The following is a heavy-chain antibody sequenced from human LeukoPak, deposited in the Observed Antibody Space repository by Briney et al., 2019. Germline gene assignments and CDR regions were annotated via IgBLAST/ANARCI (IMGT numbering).Heavy chain of an antibody. CDR3: ARSPDDYGDYVYDY. D-gene: IGHD4-17*01. CDR1: GGSFSGYY. Sequence: PSETLSLTCAVYGGSFSGYYWSWIRQPPGKGLEWIGEINHSGSTNYNPSLKSRVTISVDTSKNQFSLKLSSVTAADTAVYYCARSPDDYGDYVYDYWGQGTLVTVSS. V-gene: IGHV4-34*01. J-gene: IGHJ4*02. CDR2: INHSGST.